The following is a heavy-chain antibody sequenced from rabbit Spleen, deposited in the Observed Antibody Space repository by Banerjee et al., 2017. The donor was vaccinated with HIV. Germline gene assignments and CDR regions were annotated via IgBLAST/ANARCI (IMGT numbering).Heavy chain of an antibody. D-gene: IGHD7-1*01. CDR1: GFDLSSGYY. V-gene: IGHV1S40*01. CDR2: IYTSNGNT. CDR3: ARARSTGGWWYTVDFSL. J-gene: IGHJ4*01. Sequence: QSLEESGGDLVKPGASLTLTCKASGFDLSSGYYMCWVRQAPGKGLEWIGCIYTSNGNTYYASWAKGRFTISKTSSTTVTLQMTSLTAADTATYFCARARSTGGWWYTVDFSLWGPGTLVTVS.